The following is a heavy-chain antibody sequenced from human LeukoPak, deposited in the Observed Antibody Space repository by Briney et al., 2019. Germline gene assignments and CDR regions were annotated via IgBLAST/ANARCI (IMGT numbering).Heavy chain of an antibody. J-gene: IGHJ4*02. Sequence: PGGSLRLSCAASGFTFSSYSMNWVRQAPGKGLEWVSSISSSSSYIYYADSVKGRFTISRDNAKNSLYLQMNSPRAEDTAVYYCARLPRLTVSFAYWGQGTLVTVSS. CDR1: GFTFSSYS. D-gene: IGHD2/OR15-2a*01. V-gene: IGHV3-21*01. CDR2: ISSSSSYI. CDR3: ARLPRLTVSFAY.